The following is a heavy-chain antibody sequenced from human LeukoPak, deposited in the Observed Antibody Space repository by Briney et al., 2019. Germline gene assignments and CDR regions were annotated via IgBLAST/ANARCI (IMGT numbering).Heavy chain of an antibody. V-gene: IGHV3-11*01. CDR1: GFTFSDYY. CDR2: ISSSGSTI. CDR3: ARDLEWGQHNWFDP. Sequence: GGSLRLSCAASGFTFSDYYMSWIRQAPGKGLEWVSYISSSGSTIYYADSVKGRFTISRDNAKNSLYLQMNSLRAEDTAVYYCARDLEWGQHNWFDPWGQGTLVTVSS. J-gene: IGHJ5*02. D-gene: IGHD3-3*01.